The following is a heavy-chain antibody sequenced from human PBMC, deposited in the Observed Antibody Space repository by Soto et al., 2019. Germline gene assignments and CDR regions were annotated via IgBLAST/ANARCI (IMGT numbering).Heavy chain of an antibody. CDR3: AGGFSSYSVH. V-gene: IGHV1-8*02. CDR2: MNPNTGNT. Sequence: QVQLVQSGAEVKEPGASVRVSCTAYGYTFTDYDINWVLQAAGQGPEWMGWMNPNTGNTAYAQKFQGRLTLTRDTSIGTAYLDLRSLTSEDTAVYYCAGGFSSYSVHWAQGTLVTVSS. D-gene: IGHD3-10*01. CDR1: GYTFTDYD. J-gene: IGHJ4*02.